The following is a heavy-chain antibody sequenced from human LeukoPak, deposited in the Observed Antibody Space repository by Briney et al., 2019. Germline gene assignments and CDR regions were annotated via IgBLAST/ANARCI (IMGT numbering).Heavy chain of an antibody. D-gene: IGHD4-23*01. CDR3: ATDRGFYGGNSEYYFDY. CDR1: GYTLTELS. Sequence: ASVKVSCKVSGYTLTELSMHWVRQAPGKGLEWMGGFDPEGGETIYAQKFQGRVTMTEDTSTDTAYMELSSLRSEDTAVYYCATDRGFYGGNSEYYFDYWGQGTLVTVSS. CDR2: FDPEGGET. J-gene: IGHJ4*02. V-gene: IGHV1-24*01.